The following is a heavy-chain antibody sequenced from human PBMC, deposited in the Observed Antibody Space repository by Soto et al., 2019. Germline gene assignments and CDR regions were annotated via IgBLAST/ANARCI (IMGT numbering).Heavy chain of an antibody. V-gene: IGHV1-2*02. D-gene: IGHD2-8*01. CDR1: GYIFTGYY. J-gene: IGHJ6*02. Sequence: ASVKVSCKGFGYIFTGYYIHWVRQAPGQGLEWMGWINPASGGTNYAQKFQGRVTMTRDMSFSTAYMELSRLGSDDTAVYFCARGHSTDCSNGVCSFFYNHEMDVWGQGTTVTVS. CDR3: ARGHSTDCSNGVCSFFYNHEMDV. CDR2: INPASGGT.